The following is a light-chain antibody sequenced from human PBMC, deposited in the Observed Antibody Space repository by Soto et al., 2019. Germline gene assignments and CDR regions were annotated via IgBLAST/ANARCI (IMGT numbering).Light chain of an antibody. Sequence: DIQMTQSPSSLSASVGDRVTITCRASQTMSTFLNWFQQKPGKAPKVLIYGASSLQSGVPSRFSGSGSGTNFTLTTSSLQPADSATYYCQQRYNVPLTFGGGTEVEIK. CDR2: GAS. V-gene: IGKV1-39*01. J-gene: IGKJ4*01. CDR3: QQRYNVPLT. CDR1: QTMSTF.